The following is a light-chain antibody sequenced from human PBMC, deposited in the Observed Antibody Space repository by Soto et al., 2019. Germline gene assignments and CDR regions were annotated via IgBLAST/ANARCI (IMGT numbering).Light chain of an antibody. V-gene: IGLV2-14*01. J-gene: IGLJ1*01. Sequence: QSVLTQAASVSGSPGQSITISCTGTSSDVGGYNYVSWYQQFPGKVPKLLIYNVSNRPSGVSNRFSGSKSGNTASLTISGLQAEDEADYFCTSSTSGSLYVFGTGTKVTAL. CDR3: TSSTSGSLYV. CDR2: NVS. CDR1: SSDVGGYNY.